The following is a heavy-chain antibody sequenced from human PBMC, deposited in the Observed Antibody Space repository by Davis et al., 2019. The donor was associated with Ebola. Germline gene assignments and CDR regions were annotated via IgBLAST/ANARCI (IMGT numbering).Heavy chain of an antibody. CDR2: INPNSGNT. V-gene: IGHV1-2*04. CDR1: GYTFTGYY. CDR3: ARGVVIMITFGGVIVPFGTEDYGMDV. D-gene: IGHD3-16*02. J-gene: IGHJ6*02. Sequence: ASVKVSCKASGYTFTGYYMHWVRQAPGQGLEWMGWINPNSGNTGYAQKFQGWVTMTRDTSISTAYMELSRLRSDDTAVYYCARGVVIMITFGGVIVPFGTEDYGMDVWGQGTTVTVSS.